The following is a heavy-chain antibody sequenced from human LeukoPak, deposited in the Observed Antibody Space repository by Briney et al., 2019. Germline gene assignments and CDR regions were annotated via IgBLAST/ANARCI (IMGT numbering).Heavy chain of an antibody. D-gene: IGHD3-22*01. J-gene: IGHJ3*02. CDR1: GGSISSHY. CDR3: ARGLYYYDSPDAFDI. Sequence: SETLSLTCTVSGGSISSHYWSWIRQPAGKGLEWIGRIYTSGSTNYNPSLKSRVTMSVDTSKNQFSLKLSSVTAADTAVYYCARGLYYYDSPDAFDIWGQGTMVTVSS. CDR2: IYTSGST. V-gene: IGHV4-4*07.